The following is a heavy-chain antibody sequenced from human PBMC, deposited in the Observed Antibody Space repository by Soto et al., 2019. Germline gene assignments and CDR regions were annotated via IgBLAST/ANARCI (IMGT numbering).Heavy chain of an antibody. Sequence: GGSLRLSCAASGFTFSSYWMSWVRQAPGKGLEWVANIKQDGSEKYYVDSVKGRFTISRDNAKNSLYLQMNSLRAEDTAVYYCAREEAKYSSSSGAFDIWGQGTMVTVSS. V-gene: IGHV3-7*01. CDR3: AREEAKYSSSSGAFDI. D-gene: IGHD6-6*01. CDR1: GFTFSSYW. CDR2: IKQDGSEK. J-gene: IGHJ3*02.